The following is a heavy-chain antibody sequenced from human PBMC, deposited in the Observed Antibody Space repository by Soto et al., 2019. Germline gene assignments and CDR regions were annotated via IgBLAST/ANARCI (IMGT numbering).Heavy chain of an antibody. CDR3: ARGITIFGVVEP. V-gene: IGHV1-8*01. J-gene: IGHJ4*02. D-gene: IGHD3-3*01. Sequence: QVQLVQSGAEVKKPGASVKVSCKASGYTFTSYDINWVRQATGKGIEWMGWMNPNSGNTGYAQKFQGRVTMTRNTSITTAYMGLSSLRSDDTAVYYCARGITIFGVVEPGGQGELVTVSS. CDR1: GYTFTSYD. CDR2: MNPNSGNT.